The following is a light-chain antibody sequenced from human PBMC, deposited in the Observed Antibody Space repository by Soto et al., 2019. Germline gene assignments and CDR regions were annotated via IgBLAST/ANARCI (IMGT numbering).Light chain of an antibody. V-gene: IGLV2-14*01. Sequence: QSALTQPASVSGSPGQSITISCTGTSSDVGGYNYVSWYQHHPGKAPKLMIYEVSDRPSGVSNRFSGSKSGNTASLTISGLQAEDEGDYFCCSYSTGTTLYVFGSGTKLTVL. J-gene: IGLJ1*01. CDR3: CSYSTGTTLYV. CDR1: SSDVGGYNY. CDR2: EVS.